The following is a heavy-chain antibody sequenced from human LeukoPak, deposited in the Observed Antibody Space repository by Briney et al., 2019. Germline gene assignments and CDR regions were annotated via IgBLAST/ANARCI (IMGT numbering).Heavy chain of an antibody. CDR1: GGSISSYY. Sequence: PSETLSLTCTVSGGSISSYYWSWIRQPPGKGLEWIGYINYSGSTNYSPSLKSRVAISVDTSNNQFSLKLSSVTAADTAVYYCARHTVVQGKWPDYWGQGALVTVSS. CDR3: ARHTVVQGKWPDY. V-gene: IGHV4-59*08. CDR2: INYSGST. D-gene: IGHD4-23*01. J-gene: IGHJ4*02.